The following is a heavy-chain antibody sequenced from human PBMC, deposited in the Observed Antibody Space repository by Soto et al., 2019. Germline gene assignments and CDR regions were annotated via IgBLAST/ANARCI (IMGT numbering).Heavy chain of an antibody. CDR2: ISGSGGST. V-gene: IGHV3-23*01. Sequence: PGGPLRLSCAASGSTFSSYAMSWVRQAPGKGLEWVSAISGSGGSTYYADSVKGRFTISRDNSKNTLYLQMNSLRAEDTAVYYWAKDLSMSSSGWSDTRGQGTLVTVSS. J-gene: IGHJ1*01. CDR3: AKDLSMSSSGWSDT. CDR1: GSTFSSYA. D-gene: IGHD6-19*01.